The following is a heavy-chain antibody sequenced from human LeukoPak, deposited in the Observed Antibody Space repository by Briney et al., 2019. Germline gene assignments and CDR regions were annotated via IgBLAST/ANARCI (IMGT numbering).Heavy chain of an antibody. CDR1: GFTFSSYG. J-gene: IGHJ4*02. CDR3: AKEWYGDYQPRKYFDY. D-gene: IGHD4-17*01. V-gene: IGHV3-23*01. CDR2: ISGSGGST. Sequence: GGSLRLSCAASGFTFSSYGMHWVRQAPGKGLEWVSAISGSGGSTYYADSVKGRFTISRDNSKNTLYLQLNSLRAEDTAVYYCAKEWYGDYQPRKYFDYWGQGTLVTVSS.